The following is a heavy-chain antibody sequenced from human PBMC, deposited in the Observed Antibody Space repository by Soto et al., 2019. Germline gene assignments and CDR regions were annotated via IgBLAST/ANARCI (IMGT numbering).Heavy chain of an antibody. D-gene: IGHD7-27*01. CDR2: IWYDSSKK. Sequence: QVQLVESGGGVVQPGRSLRLSCAASGFTFSGHGMHWVRQAPGKGLEWVATIWYDSSKKYYADSVKGRFSISRDNSMNTLYLQMNSLRAEDPAVYYCARLTGDLFPIDYWGQGTLVTVSS. CDR3: ARLTGDLFPIDY. J-gene: IGHJ4*02. V-gene: IGHV3-33*01. CDR1: GFTFSGHG.